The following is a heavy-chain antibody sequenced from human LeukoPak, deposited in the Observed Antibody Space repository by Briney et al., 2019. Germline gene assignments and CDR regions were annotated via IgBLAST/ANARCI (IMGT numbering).Heavy chain of an antibody. J-gene: IGHJ4*02. V-gene: IGHV3-21*01. CDR1: GFTFSSYS. CDR2: ISSSSSYI. CDR3: ARVYSSSWTPFDY. Sequence: PGGSLRLSCAASGFTFSSYSMNWVRQAPGKGLEWVSSISSSSSYIYYADSVKGRFTISRDNAKNSLYLQMNSLRAEDTAVYYCARVYSSSWTPFDYWGQGTLVTVSS. D-gene: IGHD6-13*01.